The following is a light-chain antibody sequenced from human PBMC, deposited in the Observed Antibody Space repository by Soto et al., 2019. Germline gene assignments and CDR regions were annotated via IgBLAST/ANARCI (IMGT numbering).Light chain of an antibody. CDR3: SSYTSTITLV. J-gene: IGLJ2*01. Sequence: QSALTQPASVSGSPGQSITISCTGTSSDVGGYKYVSWYQQHPGKAPKLMIYEVSNRPSGVSNRFSGSKSGNTASLTISGLQAEDEADYYCSSYTSTITLVFGGGTQLPVL. V-gene: IGLV2-14*01. CDR2: EVS. CDR1: SSDVGGYKY.